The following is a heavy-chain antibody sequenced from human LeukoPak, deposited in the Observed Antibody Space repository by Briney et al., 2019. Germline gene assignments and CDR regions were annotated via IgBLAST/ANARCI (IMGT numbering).Heavy chain of an antibody. CDR1: GFTFSSYA. CDR3: ARDGGGYDSSGPRFDY. Sequence: PGRSLRLSCAASGFTFSSYAMHWVRQAPGKVLGWVAVISYYGSNKYYADSVKGRFTISRDNSKNTLYLQMNSLRAEDTAVYYCARDGGGYDSSGPRFDYWGEGTLVTVSS. D-gene: IGHD3-22*01. J-gene: IGHJ4*02. V-gene: IGHV3-30-3*01. CDR2: ISYYGSNK.